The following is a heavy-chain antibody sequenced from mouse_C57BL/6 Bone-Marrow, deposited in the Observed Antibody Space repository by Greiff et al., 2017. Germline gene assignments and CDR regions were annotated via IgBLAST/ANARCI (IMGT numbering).Heavy chain of an antibody. J-gene: IGHJ3*01. D-gene: IGHD2-3*01. CDR3: LRHRFCDGYFAWFAY. CDR2: ISSKSNNYAT. V-gene: IGHV10-1*01. Sequence: EVKLVESGGGLVQPKGSLKLSCAASGFSFNTYAMNWVRPAPGKGLEWVARISSKSNNYATYYADSVKDRFTISRDDSESMLYLQMNNLKTEDTAMYYCLRHRFCDGYFAWFAYWGQGTLVTVSA. CDR1: GFSFNTYA.